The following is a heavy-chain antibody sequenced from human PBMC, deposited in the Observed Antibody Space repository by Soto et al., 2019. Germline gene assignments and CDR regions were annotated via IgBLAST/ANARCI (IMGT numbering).Heavy chain of an antibody. D-gene: IGHD6-13*01. J-gene: IGHJ4*02. CDR2: FDPEDGET. Sequence: GASGKVSCKVSGYTLTELSMHWVRHAPGKGLEWMGGFDPEDGETIYAQKFQGRVTMTEDTSTDTAYMELSSLRSEDTAVYYCAHIAAAPPHQPDYWGQGTLVTVSS. CDR3: AHIAAAPPHQPDY. V-gene: IGHV1-24*01. CDR1: GYTLTELS.